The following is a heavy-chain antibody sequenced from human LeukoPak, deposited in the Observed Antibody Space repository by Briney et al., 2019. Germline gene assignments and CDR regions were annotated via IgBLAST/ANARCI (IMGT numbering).Heavy chain of an antibody. V-gene: IGHV4-59*01. D-gene: IGHD1-26*01. CDR2: IYYTGST. Sequence: SETLSLTCTVSGGSISSYYWSWIRQPPGRALEWIGYIYYTGSTNYNPSLKSRVTISVDTSKNQFSLKLSSVTAADTAVYYCASGRAFDFNYWGQGTLVTVSS. CDR3: ASGRAFDFNY. J-gene: IGHJ4*02. CDR1: GGSISSYY.